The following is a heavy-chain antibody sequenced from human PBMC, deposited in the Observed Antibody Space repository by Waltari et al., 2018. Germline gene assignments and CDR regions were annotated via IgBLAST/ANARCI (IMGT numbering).Heavy chain of an antibody. J-gene: IGHJ4*02. CDR1: GGTLSSYA. Sequence: QVQLVQSGAAVKKPGSSVKVSCKASGGTLSSYAISWVRQAPGQGLEWMGGIIPIFGTANYAQKFQGRVTITADESTSTAYMELSSLRSEDTAVYNCARRGYSSSWFDYWGQGTLVTVSS. CDR2: IIPIFGTA. D-gene: IGHD6-13*01. V-gene: IGHV1-69*12. CDR3: ARRGYSSSWFDY.